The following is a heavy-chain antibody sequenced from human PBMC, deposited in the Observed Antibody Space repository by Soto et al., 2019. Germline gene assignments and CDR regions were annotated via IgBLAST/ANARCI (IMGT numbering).Heavy chain of an antibody. CDR1: GGTSTRYA. Sequence: QERLVQSGAEVRKPGSSVKVSCKVTGGTSTRYAINWVRQAPGQGLEWMGGIVPMFGTSKYAQKFQGRVTINADTSTNIAYMELRSLRSEDTAVYYCNRSSEYDFWSGYLWGQGTLVSVSS. J-gene: IGHJ4*02. CDR3: NRSSEYDFWSGYL. CDR2: IVPMFGTS. V-gene: IGHV1-69*06. D-gene: IGHD3-3*01.